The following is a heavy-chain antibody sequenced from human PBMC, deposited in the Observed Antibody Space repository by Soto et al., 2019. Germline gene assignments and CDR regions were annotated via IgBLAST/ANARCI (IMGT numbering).Heavy chain of an antibody. CDR2: INAGNGNT. J-gene: IGHJ4*02. Sequence: ASVKVSCKASGYTFTSYAMHWVRQAPGQRLEWMGWINAGNGNTKYSQKFQGRVTITRDTSASTAYMELSSLRSEDTAVYYCARDLGHIVVVTAGYWGQGTLVTVYS. CDR1: GYTFTSYA. CDR3: ARDLGHIVVVTAGY. V-gene: IGHV1-3*01. D-gene: IGHD2-21*02.